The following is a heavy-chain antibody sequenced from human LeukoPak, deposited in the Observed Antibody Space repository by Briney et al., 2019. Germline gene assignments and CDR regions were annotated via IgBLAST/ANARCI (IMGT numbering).Heavy chain of an antibody. J-gene: IGHJ3*02. CDR3: ATIPYYYDSSGYWGEYLDAFDI. CDR2: MNPNSGNT. Sequence: GASVKVSCKASGYTFTSYDINWVRQATGQGLEWMGWMNPNSGNTGYAQKFQGRVTMTRNTSISTAYMELSSLRSEDTAVYYCATIPYYYDSSGYWGEYLDAFDIWGQGTMVTVSS. D-gene: IGHD3-22*01. V-gene: IGHV1-8*01. CDR1: GYTFTSYD.